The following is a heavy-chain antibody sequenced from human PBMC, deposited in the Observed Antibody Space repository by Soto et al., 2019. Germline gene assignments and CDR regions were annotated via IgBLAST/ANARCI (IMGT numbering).Heavy chain of an antibody. J-gene: IGHJ4*02. CDR1: GGTFSSYT. CDR2: IIPILGIA. CDR3: VYCSSTSCLGQVY. Sequence: QVQLVQSGAAVKKPGSSVKVSCKASGGTFSSYTISWVRQAPGQGLEWMGRIIPILGIANYAQKFQGRVTITADKSTSTAYMELSSLRSEDTAVYYCVYCSSTSCLGQVYWGQGTLVTVSS. V-gene: IGHV1-69*02. D-gene: IGHD2-2*01.